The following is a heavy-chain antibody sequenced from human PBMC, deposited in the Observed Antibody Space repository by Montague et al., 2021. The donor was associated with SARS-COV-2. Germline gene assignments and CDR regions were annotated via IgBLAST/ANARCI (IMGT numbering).Heavy chain of an antibody. V-gene: IGHV4-34*01. Sequence: SETLSLTCAIYGGSFSGYYWSWIRQPPEKGLEWIGEINQSGRTNNNPSLKSRVIISVDTSKNQFSLKLSSVTAADTAVYYCARVRYYGSGTSLGMDVGGQGTRVTVS. CDR2: INQSGRT. J-gene: IGHJ6*02. CDR3: ARVRYYGSGTSLGMDV. CDR1: GGSFSGYY. D-gene: IGHD3-10*01.